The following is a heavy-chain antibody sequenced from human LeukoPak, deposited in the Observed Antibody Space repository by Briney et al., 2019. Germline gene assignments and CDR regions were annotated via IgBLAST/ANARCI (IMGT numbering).Heavy chain of an antibody. CDR1: GGSFSGYY. CDR2: INHSGST. Sequence: SETLSLTCAVYGGSFSGYYWSWIRQPPGKGLEWIGEINHSGSTNYSPSLKSRVTISVDTSKNQFSLKLSSVTAADTAVYYCARLVAGWFDPWGQGTLVTVSS. J-gene: IGHJ5*02. CDR3: ARLVAGWFDP. D-gene: IGHD2-2*01. V-gene: IGHV4-34*01.